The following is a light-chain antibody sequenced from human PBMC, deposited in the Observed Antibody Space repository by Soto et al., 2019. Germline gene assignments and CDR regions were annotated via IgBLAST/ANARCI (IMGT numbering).Light chain of an antibody. CDR3: QQTYSNLWT. CDR2: AAS. CDR1: QTVSRY. V-gene: IGKV1-39*01. Sequence: DIQLTQSPSSLSASVGDTVTITCRASQTVSRYLNWYQQKSGTAPKLLIYAASTLHTGVPSRFSGRGSGTDFTLTINNLQREDCADYFCQQTYSNLWTFGQGTQVEIK. J-gene: IGKJ1*01.